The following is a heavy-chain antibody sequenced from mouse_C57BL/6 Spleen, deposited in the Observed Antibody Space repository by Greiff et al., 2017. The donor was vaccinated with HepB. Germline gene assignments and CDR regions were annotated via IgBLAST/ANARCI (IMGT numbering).Heavy chain of an antibody. V-gene: IGHV3-6*01. Sequence: EVKLEESGPGLVKPSQSLSLTCSVTGYSITRGYYWNWFRQFPGNKLEWMGYISYDGSNNYNPSLKNRISIPRDTSKNQFCLTLNSVTTEDTATYYCARTIYDGYSDYWGQGTTLTVSS. CDR1: GYSITRGYY. J-gene: IGHJ2*01. D-gene: IGHD2-3*01. CDR3: ARTIYDGYSDY. CDR2: ISYDGSN.